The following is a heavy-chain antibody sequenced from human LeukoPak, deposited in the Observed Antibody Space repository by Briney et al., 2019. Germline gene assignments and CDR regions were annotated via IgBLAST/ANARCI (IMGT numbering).Heavy chain of an antibody. Sequence: PGGSLRLSCAASGFTFSSYEMNWVRQAPGKGLEWVSYISSSGSTIYYADSVKGRFTISRDNAKNSLYLQMNSLRAEDTAVYYCAREGTYYYGSGSWSRFDPWGQGTLVTVSS. CDR3: AREGTYYYGSGSWSRFDP. V-gene: IGHV3-48*03. J-gene: IGHJ5*02. CDR1: GFTFSSYE. D-gene: IGHD3-10*01. CDR2: ISSSGSTI.